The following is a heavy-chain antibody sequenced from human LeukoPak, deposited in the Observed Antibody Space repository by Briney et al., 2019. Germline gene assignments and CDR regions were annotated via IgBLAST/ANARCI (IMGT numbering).Heavy chain of an antibody. Sequence: PGGSLRLSCAASGFTFSSYSMNWVRQAPGRGLEWASYISSSSSTIYYADSVKGRFTISRDNSKNTLYLQMNSLRAEDTAVYYCARDTPITMIVVAQAFDIWGQGTMVTVSS. J-gene: IGHJ3*02. V-gene: IGHV3-48*01. CDR2: ISSSSSTI. CDR3: ARDTPITMIVVAQAFDI. CDR1: GFTFSSYS. D-gene: IGHD3-22*01.